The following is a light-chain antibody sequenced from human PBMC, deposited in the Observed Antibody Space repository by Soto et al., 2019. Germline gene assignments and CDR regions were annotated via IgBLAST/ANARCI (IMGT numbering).Light chain of an antibody. V-gene: IGKV1-39*01. Sequence: DIQMTQSPSSLSASVGDRVTITCRASQSISSYLNWYQQKPGKAPKLLIYAASSLQSGVPSRFSGSGSGTDFTLTNSSLQPEDFATYYCQQSYSTPQNTFGQGTKLEIK. J-gene: IGKJ2*01. CDR1: QSISSY. CDR3: QQSYSTPQNT. CDR2: AAS.